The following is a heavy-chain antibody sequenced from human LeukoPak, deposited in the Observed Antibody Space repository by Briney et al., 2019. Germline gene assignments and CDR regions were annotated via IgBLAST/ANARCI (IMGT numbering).Heavy chain of an antibody. D-gene: IGHD3-22*01. CDR1: GFTFSSYS. Sequence: SGGSLRLSCAASGFTFSSYSMNWVRQAPGKGLEWVSYISSSSSTIYYADSVKGRFTISRDNAKNSLYLQMNSLRAEDTSVYYCARDLAPSGYYPYNWFDPWGQGTLLTVSS. V-gene: IGHV3-48*04. J-gene: IGHJ5*02. CDR3: ARDLAPSGYYPYNWFDP. CDR2: ISSSSSTI.